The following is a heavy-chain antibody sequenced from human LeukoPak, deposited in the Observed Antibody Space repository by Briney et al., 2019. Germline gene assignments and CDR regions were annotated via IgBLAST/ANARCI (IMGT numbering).Heavy chain of an antibody. J-gene: IGHJ5*02. D-gene: IGHD3-3*01. CDR3: ARDVTYYDFWSGYSWFDP. V-gene: IGHV4-30-4*08. Sequence: SQTLSLTCTVSGGSISSGDYYWSRIRQPPGKGLEWIGYIYYSGSTYYNPSLKSRVTISVDTSKNQFSLKLSSVTAADTAVYYCARDVTYYDFWSGYSWFDPWGQGTLVTVSS. CDR2: IYYSGST. CDR1: GGSISSGDYY.